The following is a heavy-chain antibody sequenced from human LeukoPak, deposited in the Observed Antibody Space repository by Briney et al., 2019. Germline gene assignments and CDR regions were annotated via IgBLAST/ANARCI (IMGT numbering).Heavy chain of an antibody. V-gene: IGHV3-21*01. D-gene: IGHD2-2*01. CDR1: GFTFSSYS. CDR3: ARGGYCSSTSCYFDY. Sequence: GGSLRLSCAAPGFTFSSYSMNWVRQAPGKGLEWVSSISSSSSYIYYADSVKGRFTISRDNAKNSLYLQMNSLRAEDTAVYYCARGGYCSSTSCYFDYWGQGTLVTVSS. CDR2: ISSSSSYI. J-gene: IGHJ4*02.